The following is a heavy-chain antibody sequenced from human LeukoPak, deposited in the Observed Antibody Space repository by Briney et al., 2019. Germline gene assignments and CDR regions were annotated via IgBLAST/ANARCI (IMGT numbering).Heavy chain of an antibody. CDR1: GFTFSNYE. CDR2: INHSGST. D-gene: IGHD3-9*01. CDR3: ARRRYDILTGYRKGYFDY. V-gene: IGHV4-34*01. Sequence: GSLRLSCAASGFTFSNYEMHWVRQPPGKGLEWIGEINHSGSTNYNPSLKSRVTISVDTSKNQFSLKLSSVTAADTAVYYCARRRYDILTGYRKGYFDYWGQGTLVTVSS. J-gene: IGHJ4*02.